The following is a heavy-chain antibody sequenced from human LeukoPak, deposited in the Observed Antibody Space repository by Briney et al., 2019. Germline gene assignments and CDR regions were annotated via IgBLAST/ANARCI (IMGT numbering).Heavy chain of an antibody. CDR1: GYSSTSYW. Sequence: GESLKISCKGSGYSSTSYWIGWVRQMPGKGLEWMGIIYPGDSDTRYSPSFQGQVTISADKSISTAYLQWSSLKASDTAMYYCARDFSTVSYYYYGMDVWGQGTTVTVSS. CDR2: IYPGDSDT. J-gene: IGHJ6*02. D-gene: IGHD4-17*01. CDR3: ARDFSTVSYYYYGMDV. V-gene: IGHV5-51*01.